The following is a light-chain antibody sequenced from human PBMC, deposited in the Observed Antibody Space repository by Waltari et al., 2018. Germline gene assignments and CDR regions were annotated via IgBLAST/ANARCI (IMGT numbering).Light chain of an antibody. J-gene: IGKJ1*01. Sequence: AIRMTQSPSSFSASIGDSVTITFRASQGISSYLAWYQQKPGKAPKRLIYAASTLQSGVPSRFSGSGSGTDFTLTISCLQSEDFATYYCQHYYISPWTFGQGTKVEIK. V-gene: IGKV1-8*01. CDR2: AAS. CDR1: QGISSY. CDR3: QHYYISPWT.